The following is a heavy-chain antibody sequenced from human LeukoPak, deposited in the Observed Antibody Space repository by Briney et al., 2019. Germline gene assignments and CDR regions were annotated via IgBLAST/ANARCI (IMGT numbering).Heavy chain of an antibody. D-gene: IGHD3-10*01. J-gene: IGHJ4*02. CDR2: INPNSGGT. CDR1: GYTFTGYY. Sequence: ASVKVSCKASGYTFTGYYMHWVRQAPGQGLEWMGWINPNSGGTNYAQNFQGRVTMTRDTSISTAYMELSRLRSDDTAVYYCARGPRRSWFGTIQAVDYWGQGTLVTVSS. V-gene: IGHV1-2*02. CDR3: ARGPRRSWFGTIQAVDY.